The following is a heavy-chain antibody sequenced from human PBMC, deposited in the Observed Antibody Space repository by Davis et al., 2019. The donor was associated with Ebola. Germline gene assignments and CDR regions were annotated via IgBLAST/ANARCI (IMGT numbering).Heavy chain of an antibody. CDR3: ARDRVAVAGTGIHYYYGMDV. V-gene: IGHV4-59*12. J-gene: IGHJ6*04. CDR2: IYYSGSP. Sequence: MPSETLSLTCTVSGGSISTYYWNWIRQPPGKGLEWIGDIYYSGSPHYNPSFKSRVTISVDTSKNQFSLKLNSVTAADTAVYYCARDRVAVAGTGIHYYYGMDVWGKGTTVTVSS. CDR1: GGSISTYY. D-gene: IGHD6-19*01.